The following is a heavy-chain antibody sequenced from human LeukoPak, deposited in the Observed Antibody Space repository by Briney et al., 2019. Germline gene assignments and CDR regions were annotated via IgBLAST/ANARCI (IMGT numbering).Heavy chain of an antibody. V-gene: IGHV1-69*05. CDR3: ASYPSDSPMGPFDY. CDR2: IIPIFGTA. J-gene: IGHJ4*02. Sequence: GASVKVSCKASGGTFSSYAISWVRQAPGQGLEWMGGIIPIFGTANYAQKFQGRVTITTDESTSTAYMELSSLRSEDTAVYYCASYPSDSPMGPFDYWGQGTLVTVSS. CDR1: GGTFSSYA. D-gene: IGHD3-10*01.